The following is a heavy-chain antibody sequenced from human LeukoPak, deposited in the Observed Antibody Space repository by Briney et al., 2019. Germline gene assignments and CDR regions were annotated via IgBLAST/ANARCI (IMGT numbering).Heavy chain of an antibody. Sequence: PGGSLRLSCADSGFTFSDYYMTWIRQVPGRGLEYLSYISNSGTTMQYTDSVKGRFTTSKDNAKNSLYLQMNSLRAEDTAVYYCARGASLLDFRGQGTLVTVSS. CDR1: GFTFSDYY. CDR3: ARGASLLDF. V-gene: IGHV3-11*01. D-gene: IGHD2-15*01. J-gene: IGHJ4*02. CDR2: ISNSGTTM.